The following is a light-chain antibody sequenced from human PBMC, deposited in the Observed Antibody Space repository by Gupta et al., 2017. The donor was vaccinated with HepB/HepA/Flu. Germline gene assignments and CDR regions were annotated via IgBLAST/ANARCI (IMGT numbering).Light chain of an antibody. CDR3: QSADGGAISVV. CDR1: ALVKQY. Sequence: SYELTQPPSVSVSPGQTARIHCPGGALVKQYTYWYQQKPGQAPVLVIFKDSKRPSGIPERFSGTSSMTIATLTISGAQAEDEADYYCQSADGGAISVVFGGGTKLTVL. CDR2: KDS. V-gene: IGLV3-25*03. J-gene: IGLJ2*01.